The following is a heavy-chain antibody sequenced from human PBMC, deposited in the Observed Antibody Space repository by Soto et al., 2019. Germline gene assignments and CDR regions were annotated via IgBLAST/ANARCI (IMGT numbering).Heavy chain of an antibody. CDR3: ARGPDY. J-gene: IGHJ4*02. Sequence: SETLSLTCAVSGGSISSGGYSWSWIRQPPGKGLEWIGYIYHSGSTYYNPSLKSRVTISVDRSKYQFSLKLSSVTAADTVVYYCARGPDYWGQGTLVTVSS. V-gene: IGHV4-30-2*01. CDR1: GGSISSGGYS. CDR2: IYHSGST.